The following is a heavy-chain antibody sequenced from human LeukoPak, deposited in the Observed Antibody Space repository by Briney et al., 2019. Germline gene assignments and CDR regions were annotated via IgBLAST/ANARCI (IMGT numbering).Heavy chain of an antibody. D-gene: IGHD3-22*01. CDR3: ARPYYYDSRIDP. V-gene: IGHV4-30-4*01. CDR2: MYYSGST. J-gene: IGHJ5*02. CDR1: GGSITSGDYY. Sequence: SETLSLTCTVSGGSITSGDYYWSWLRQPPGKGLEWIAYMYYSGSTYYNPSLKSRVTMSADTSKNQFSLKLSSVTAADTAVYYCARPYYYDSRIDPWGQGTLVTVSS.